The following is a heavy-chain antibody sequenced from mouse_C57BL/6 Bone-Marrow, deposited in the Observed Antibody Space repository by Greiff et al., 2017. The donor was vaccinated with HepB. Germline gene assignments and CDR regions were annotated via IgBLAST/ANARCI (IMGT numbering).Heavy chain of an antibody. J-gene: IGHJ2*01. CDR2: FYPGSGSI. Sequence: QVQLKESGAELVKPGASVKLSCKASGYTFTEYTIHWVKQRSGQGLEWIGWFYPGSGSIKYNEKFKDKATLTADKSSSTVYMELSRLTSEDSAVYCCARHEGGNRGQTGSYYFDYWGQGTTLTVSS. CDR3: ARHEGGNRGQTGSYYFDY. D-gene: IGHD4-1*01. V-gene: IGHV1-62-2*01. CDR1: GYTFTEYT.